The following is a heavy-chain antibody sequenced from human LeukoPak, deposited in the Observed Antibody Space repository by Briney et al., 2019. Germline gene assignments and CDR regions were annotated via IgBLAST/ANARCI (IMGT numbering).Heavy chain of an antibody. V-gene: IGHV1-8*03. D-gene: IGHD6-6*01. J-gene: IGHJ4*02. Sequence: ASVTVSCTASGYTFTSYDINWVRQATGQGLEWMGWMNPNSGNTGYAQKFQGRVTITRNTSISTAYMELSSLRSEDTAVYYCARAKKAARQYYFDYWGQGTLVTVSS. CDR1: GYTFTSYD. CDR2: MNPNSGNT. CDR3: ARAKKAARQYYFDY.